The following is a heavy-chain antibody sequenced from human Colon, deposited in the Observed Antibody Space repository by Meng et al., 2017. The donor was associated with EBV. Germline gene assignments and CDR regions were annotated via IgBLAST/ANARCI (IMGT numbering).Heavy chain of an antibody. V-gene: IGHV4-31*03. Sequence: QVQLQESGPGLVKPSQTLSLTCTVSGCSISSGGYYWSWIRQHPGKGLEWIGYIHSSGSTYYNPSLRSRLTISVDTSKNQFSLKLSSVTAADTAVYYCARASYGSGSPLGESWFDPWGQGTLVTVSS. CDR3: ARASYGSGSPLGESWFDP. CDR2: IHSSGST. CDR1: GCSISSGGYY. J-gene: IGHJ5*02. D-gene: IGHD3-10*01.